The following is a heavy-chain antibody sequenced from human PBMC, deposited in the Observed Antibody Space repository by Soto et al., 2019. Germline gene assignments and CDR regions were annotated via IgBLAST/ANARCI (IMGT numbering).Heavy chain of an antibody. CDR2: INPSGGST. CDR3: ARDLRRVIVVVPAASFGAFDI. CDR1: GYTFTSYH. Sequence: ASVKVSCKASGYTFTSYHMHWVRQAPGQGLEWMGIINPSGGSTSYAQKFQGRVTMTRDTSTSTAYMELSSLRSEDTAVYYCARDLRRVIVVVPAASFGAFDIWGQGTMVTVSS. J-gene: IGHJ3*02. D-gene: IGHD2-2*01. V-gene: IGHV1-46*01.